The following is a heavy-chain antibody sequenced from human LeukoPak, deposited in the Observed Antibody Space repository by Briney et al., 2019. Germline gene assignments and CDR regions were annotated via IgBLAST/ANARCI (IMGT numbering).Heavy chain of an antibody. CDR2: VSQSEYT. V-gene: IGHV4-59*13. CDR3: VRGGASSLPFNV. Sequence: TSETLSLTCTVSGASISTKFWGWIRQSPGKGLEWTASVSQSEYTTYNPSFNSRVAISLDTSKNQFFLTLNSVTAADTALYYCVRGGASSLPFNVWGQGTSVAVSS. D-gene: IGHD3-10*01. CDR1: GASISTKF. J-gene: IGHJ3*01.